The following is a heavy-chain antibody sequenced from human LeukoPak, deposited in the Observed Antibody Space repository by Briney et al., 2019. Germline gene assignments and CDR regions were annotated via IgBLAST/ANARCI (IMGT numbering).Heavy chain of an antibody. CDR1: GFTFSSYA. J-gene: IGHJ6*02. D-gene: IGHD3-10*01. CDR3: ARARPVRGVPSHYYYGMDV. CDR2: ISGSGGST. V-gene: IGHV3-23*01. Sequence: GGSLRLSCAASGFTFSSYAMSWVRQAPGKGLEWVSAISGSGGSTYYADSVKGRFTISRENAKNSLYLQMNSLRAGDTAVYYCARARPVRGVPSHYYYGMDVWGQGTTVTVSS.